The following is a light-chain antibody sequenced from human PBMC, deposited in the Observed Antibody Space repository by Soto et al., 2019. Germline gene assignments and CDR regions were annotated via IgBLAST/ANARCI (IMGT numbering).Light chain of an antibody. CDR1: STDVGGYNY. CDR2: DVN. Sequence: QSVLTQPRSVSGSPGQSVTISCTGTSTDVGGYNYVSWYQHHPGKAPKLMIYDVNKRPSGVPDRFSGSKSGNTASLTISGLRPEDEADYYCCSYAGYYAPSLFGTGTKVTVL. J-gene: IGLJ1*01. V-gene: IGLV2-11*01. CDR3: CSYAGYYAPSL.